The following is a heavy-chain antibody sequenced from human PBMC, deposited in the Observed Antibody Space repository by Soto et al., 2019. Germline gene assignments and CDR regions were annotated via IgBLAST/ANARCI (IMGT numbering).Heavy chain of an antibody. CDR1: GYTFTSYG. Sequence: ASVKVSCKASGYTFTSYGISWVRQAPGQGLEWMGWISAYNGNTNYAQKLQGRVTMTTDTSTSTAYMELRSLRSDDTAVYYCARDPLVRGKIEKNFDYWGQGTLVTVSS. CDR2: ISAYNGNT. D-gene: IGHD3-10*01. V-gene: IGHV1-18*01. CDR3: ARDPLVRGKIEKNFDY. J-gene: IGHJ4*02.